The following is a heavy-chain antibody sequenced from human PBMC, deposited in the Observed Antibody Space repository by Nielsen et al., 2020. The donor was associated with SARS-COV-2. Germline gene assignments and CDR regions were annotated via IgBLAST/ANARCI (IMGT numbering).Heavy chain of an antibody. J-gene: IGHJ6*02. D-gene: IGHD3-16*01. V-gene: IGHV3-53*01. CDR2: IYSDGST. CDR1: GFTVSRYN. Sequence: LKISCAAPGFTVSRYNMNWVRQAPGKGLEWVSIIYSDGSTYYAGSVKGRLTISRDNSKNTLYLQMNSLRAEDTAVYYCARGGGGMDVWGQGTTVTVSS. CDR3: ARGGGGMDV.